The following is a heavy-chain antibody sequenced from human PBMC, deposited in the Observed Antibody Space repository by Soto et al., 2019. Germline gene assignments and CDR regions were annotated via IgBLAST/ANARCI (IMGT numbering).Heavy chain of an antibody. CDR2: IYYSGST. D-gene: IGHD3-16*01. V-gene: IGHV4-61*01. J-gene: IGHJ5*02. Sequence: NPSETLSLTCTVSGGSVSSGSYYRSWIRQPPGKGLEWIGYIYYSGSTNYNPSLKSRVTISVDTSKNQFSLKLSSVTAADTAVYYCAREPSYGGRDWFDPWGQGTLVTVSS. CDR3: AREPSYGGRDWFDP. CDR1: GGSVSSGSYY.